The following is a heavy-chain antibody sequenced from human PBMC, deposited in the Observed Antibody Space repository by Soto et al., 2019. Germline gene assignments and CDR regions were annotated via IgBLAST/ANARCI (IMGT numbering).Heavy chain of an antibody. V-gene: IGHV4-38-2*01. CDR3: ARGYYGSGSYYNFGWIDP. D-gene: IGHD3-10*01. Sequence: PSETLSLTCAVSGYSISSGYYWGWIRQPPGKGLEWIGSIFHSGSTYYNPSLKSRVTISLDTSKIQFSLKLRSVTAADTAVYYCARGYYGSGSYYNFGWIDPWGKGTLVTVSS. J-gene: IGHJ5*02. CDR1: GYSISSGYY. CDR2: IFHSGST.